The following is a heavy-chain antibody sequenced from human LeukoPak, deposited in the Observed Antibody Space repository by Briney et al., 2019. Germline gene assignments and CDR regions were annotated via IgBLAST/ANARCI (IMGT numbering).Heavy chain of an antibody. V-gene: IGHV1-69*05. CDR1: GASFSSFA. Sequence: ASMTVCCTTSGASFSSFAFSLMWDGPGQGLGWVGGIITVYDAVDYAQKIQGRVSITTDASTSTVSLELTGLTYDDTAVYYCARDPLGCGGDCHFDYWGQGTLVTVSS. CDR2: IITVYDAV. CDR3: ARDPLGCGGDCHFDY. D-gene: IGHD2-21*02. J-gene: IGHJ4*02.